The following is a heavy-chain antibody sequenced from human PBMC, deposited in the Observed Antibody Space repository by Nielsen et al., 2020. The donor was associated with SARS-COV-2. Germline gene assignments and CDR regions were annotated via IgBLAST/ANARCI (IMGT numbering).Heavy chain of an antibody. J-gene: IGHJ6*02. CDR2: IKQDGREK. D-gene: IGHD6-19*01. CDR3: ARDSQWLVTGYYYYGMDV. Sequence: GESLKISCAASGFTFSSYWMSWVRQAPGKGLEWVANIKQDGREKYYVDSVKGRFTISRDNAKNSLYLQMNSLRAEDTAVYYCARDSQWLVTGYYYYGMDVWGQGTTVTVSS. V-gene: IGHV3-7*03. CDR1: GFTFSSYW.